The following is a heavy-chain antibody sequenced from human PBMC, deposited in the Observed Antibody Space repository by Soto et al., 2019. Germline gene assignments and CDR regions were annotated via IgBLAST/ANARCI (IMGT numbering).Heavy chain of an antibody. J-gene: IGHJ6*02. CDR1: GFTFSSYA. D-gene: IGHD6-19*01. CDR3: SKDRAGSPYRYMDY. Sequence: GPSLRLSCAGSGFTFSSYAMSFVRQAPGKGLECVSTISVSAASTYYADSVKGRFPISRDNSTNTLYLQMNSLRAEDTAVYFRSKDRAGSPYRYMDYWGQGTRVTVSS. CDR2: ISVSAAST. V-gene: IGHV3-23*01.